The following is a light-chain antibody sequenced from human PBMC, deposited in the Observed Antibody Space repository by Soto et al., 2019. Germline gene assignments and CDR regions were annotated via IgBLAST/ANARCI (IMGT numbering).Light chain of an antibody. CDR3: QQRYNWPLT. V-gene: IGKV3-11*01. CDR1: QNVDTS. Sequence: DIVLTQSPGTLSLSPGETAYLSCRASQNVDTSLAWYQQRPGRAPRLLMSEASRRAAGIPARFSGTGSGTDFTLIINSLEPEDVAVYYGQQRYNWPLTFGAGTRVEI. J-gene: IGKJ4*01. CDR2: EAS.